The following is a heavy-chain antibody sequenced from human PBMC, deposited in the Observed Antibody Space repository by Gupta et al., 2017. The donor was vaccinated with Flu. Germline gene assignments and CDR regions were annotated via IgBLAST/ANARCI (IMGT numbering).Heavy chain of an antibody. CDR3: ARGHWDN. J-gene: IGHJ4*02. CDR2: ISSSAVT. Sequence: EVLLVESGGGLVQPGVSLRLSCTASGFDFNSYEMRWVRQAPGRGLEWVAFISSSAVTYYTDPVRGRFTISRDNANKLLYLQMSSLRGEDTAGYYCARGHWDNWGQGTLVTVSS. CDR1: GFDFNSYE. V-gene: IGHV3-48*03.